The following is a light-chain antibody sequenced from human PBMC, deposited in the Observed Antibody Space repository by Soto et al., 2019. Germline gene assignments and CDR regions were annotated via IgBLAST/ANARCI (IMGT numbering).Light chain of an antibody. Sequence: DIQMTQSPSTLSASVGDRVTITCRASQSISSWLAWYQQKPGKAPKLLIYTASSLESGVPSRFSGSGSGTEFTLTISSLQPDEFATYYCQQYNSYPYTFGQGTKLEIK. CDR1: QSISSW. V-gene: IGKV1-5*03. CDR3: QQYNSYPYT. J-gene: IGKJ2*01. CDR2: TAS.